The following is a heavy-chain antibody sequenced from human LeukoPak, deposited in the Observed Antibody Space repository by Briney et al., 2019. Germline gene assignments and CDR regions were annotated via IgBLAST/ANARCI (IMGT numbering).Heavy chain of an antibody. J-gene: IGHJ4*02. CDR2: ITGGAENT. V-gene: IGHV3-23*01. CDR3: AKVLSGSQGY. D-gene: IGHD1-26*01. Sequence: GGSLRLSCAASGFTFSGHAMSWVRQAPGKWLSWLSTITGGAENTYYADSVKGRFTISRDNSKNTVYLQMDSLRVEDTAVYYCAKVLSGSQGYWGQGTLVTVFS. CDR1: GFTFSGHA.